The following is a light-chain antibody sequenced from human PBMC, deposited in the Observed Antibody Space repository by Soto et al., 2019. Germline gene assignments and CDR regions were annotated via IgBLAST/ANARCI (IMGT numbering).Light chain of an antibody. Sequence: AIRMTQSPSSLSASTGDRVTITCRASQGISSHLAWYQQKPGKAPKLLIYAASTLQSGVPSRFSGSGSGTDFTLTISCLQSEDFATYYCQQYYSYPPLTFGGGTKVEIK. J-gene: IGKJ4*01. V-gene: IGKV1-8*01. CDR2: AAS. CDR3: QQYYSYPPLT. CDR1: QGISSH.